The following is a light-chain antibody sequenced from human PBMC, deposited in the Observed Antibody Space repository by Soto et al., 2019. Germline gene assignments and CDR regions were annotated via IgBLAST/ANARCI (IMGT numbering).Light chain of an antibody. V-gene: IGKV1-12*01. CDR1: QDISSW. CDR2: VAS. J-gene: IGKJ5*01. Sequence: DIPMHQSPSTLSASVGDRVTXXCRASQDISSWLAWYQQKPGKAPKLLIYVASNLQSGVPSRFSGSGSGTDFTLTISSLQPEDFATYYCQQANSFPITVGQGSRLEIK. CDR3: QQANSFPIT.